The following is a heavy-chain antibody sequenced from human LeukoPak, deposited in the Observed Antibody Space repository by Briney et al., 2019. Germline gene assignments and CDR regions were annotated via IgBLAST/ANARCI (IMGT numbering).Heavy chain of an antibody. V-gene: IGHV1-18*01. Sequence: GAAVKGSSKASGYPFDNFGLTWVRQAPGHGLEWMGWISAYNGNTHYAQKFRGRLTMTTDTSTTTAYLELRSLKSDDTAVYYCARDRLGGDLTGESLYWGQGTLVTVSS. CDR1: GYPFDNFG. D-gene: IGHD4-17*01. CDR3: ARDRLGGDLTGESLY. J-gene: IGHJ4*02. CDR2: ISAYNGNT.